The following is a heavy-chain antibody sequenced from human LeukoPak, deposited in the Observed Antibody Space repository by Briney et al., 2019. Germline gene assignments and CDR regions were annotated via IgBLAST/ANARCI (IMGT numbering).Heavy chain of an antibody. CDR1: GYTFTGYY. D-gene: IGHD5-18*01. V-gene: IGHV1-69*13. CDR2: IIPIFGTA. J-gene: IGHJ6*02. CDR3: ARVGYSYGKYYYYGMDV. Sequence: ASVKVSCKASGYTFTGYYMHWVRQAPGQGLEWMGGIIPIFGTANYAQKFQGRVTITADESTSTAYMELSSLRSEDTAVYYCARVGYSYGKYYYYGMDVWGQGTTVTVSS.